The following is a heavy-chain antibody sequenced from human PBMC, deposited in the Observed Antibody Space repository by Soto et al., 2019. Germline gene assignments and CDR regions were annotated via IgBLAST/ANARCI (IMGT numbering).Heavy chain of an antibody. CDR3: AKDNSRYDSRYYFDY. V-gene: IGHV3-43*01. CDR1: GFTFDDYT. J-gene: IGHJ4*02. Sequence: GGSLRLSCAASGFTFDDYTMHWVRQAPGKGLGWVSLISWDGGSTYYADSVKGRFTISRDNSKNSLYLQMNSLRTEDTALYYCAKDNSRYDSRYYFDYWGQGTLVTVSS. D-gene: IGHD3-22*01. CDR2: ISWDGGST.